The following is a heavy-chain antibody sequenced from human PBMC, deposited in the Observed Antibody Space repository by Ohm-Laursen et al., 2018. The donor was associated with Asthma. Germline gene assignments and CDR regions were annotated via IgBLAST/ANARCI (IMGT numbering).Heavy chain of an antibody. D-gene: IGHD3-9*01. CDR2: IYYSGST. J-gene: IGHJ4*02. V-gene: IGHV4-61*01. CDR1: GGSVSSGSYY. Sequence: TLSLTCSVSGGSVSSGSYYWSWIRQPPGKGLEWIGYIYYSGSTNYNPSLKSRVTISVDTSKNQFSLKLSSVTAADTALYFCARLDWVRSMFDSWGPGIQVLVSS. CDR3: ARLDWVRSMFDS.